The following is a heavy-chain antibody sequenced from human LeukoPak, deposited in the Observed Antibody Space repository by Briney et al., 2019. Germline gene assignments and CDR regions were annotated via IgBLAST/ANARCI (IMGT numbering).Heavy chain of an antibody. Sequence: ASVTVSCTASGYTFTAYYIHWVRQAPGQRLEWMGGVSLNNGGTNYAQKFQGRVTMTRDTSISTLYMDLNSLRSDDTAVYYCARSDVLYASQGEARYFNHWGQGTLVTVSS. CDR3: ARSDVLYASQGEARYFNH. V-gene: IGHV1-2*02. CDR2: VSLNNGGT. J-gene: IGHJ4*02. CDR1: GYTFTAYY. D-gene: IGHD3-16*01.